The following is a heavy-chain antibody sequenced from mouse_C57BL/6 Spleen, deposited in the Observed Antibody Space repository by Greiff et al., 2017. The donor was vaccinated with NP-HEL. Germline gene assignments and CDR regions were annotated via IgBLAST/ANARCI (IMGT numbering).Heavy chain of an antibody. CDR1: GYTFTSYW. CDR2: IDPSDSYT. J-gene: IGHJ2*01. Sequence: QVQLQQPGAELVMPGASVKLSCKASGYTFTSYWMHWVKQRPGQGLEWIGEIDPSDSYTNYNQKFKGKSTLTVDKSSSTAYMQLSSLTSEDSAVYYCARRDYYGSSFSYFDDWGKGTTLTVSS. CDR3: ARRDYYGSSFSYFDD. D-gene: IGHD1-1*01. V-gene: IGHV1-69*01.